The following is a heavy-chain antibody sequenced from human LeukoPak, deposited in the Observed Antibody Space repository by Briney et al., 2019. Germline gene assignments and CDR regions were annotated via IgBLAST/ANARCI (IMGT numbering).Heavy chain of an antibody. Sequence: ASVKVSCKASGGTFSSYAISWVRQAPGQGLEWMGGIIPIFGTANYAQKFQGRVTITADESTSTAYMELSSLRSEDTAVYYCARDFPNYDILTGYHTYYFDYWGQGTLATVSS. J-gene: IGHJ4*02. D-gene: IGHD3-9*01. CDR2: IIPIFGTA. CDR1: GGTFSSYA. V-gene: IGHV1-69*13. CDR3: ARDFPNYDILTGYHTYYFDY.